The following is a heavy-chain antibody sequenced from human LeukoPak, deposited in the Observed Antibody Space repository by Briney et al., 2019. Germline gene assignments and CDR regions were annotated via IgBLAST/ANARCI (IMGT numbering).Heavy chain of an antibody. CDR1: GGAISSSTYY. CDR3: ARIDSTYYYDSSGYYKINNAFDI. CDR2: FYYSGGT. J-gene: IGHJ3*02. D-gene: IGHD3-22*01. Sequence: SETLSLTCTVSGGAISSSTYYWGWIRQPPGKGLEWIGSFYYSGGTYYNPSLKSRVTISVDTSKNQFSLKLSSVTAADTAVYYCARIDSTYYYDSSGYYKINNAFDIWGQGTMVTVSS. V-gene: IGHV4-39*01.